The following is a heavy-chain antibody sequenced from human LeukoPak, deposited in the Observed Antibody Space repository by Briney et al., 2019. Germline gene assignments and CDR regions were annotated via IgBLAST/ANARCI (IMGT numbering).Heavy chain of an antibody. CDR2: ISSSSSTI. V-gene: IGHV3-48*01. Sequence: GGSLRLSCAASGFTFSSYSMNWVRQAPGKGLEWVSYISSSSSTIYYADSVKGRFTISRDNAKNSLYLQMNSLRAEDTAVYYCARETSAVAPDYWGQGTLVTVSS. CDR3: ARETSAVAPDY. D-gene: IGHD6-19*01. CDR1: GFTFSSYS. J-gene: IGHJ4*02.